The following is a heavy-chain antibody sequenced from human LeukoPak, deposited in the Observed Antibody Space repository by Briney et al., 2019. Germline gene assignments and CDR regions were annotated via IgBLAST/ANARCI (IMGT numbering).Heavy chain of an antibody. J-gene: IGHJ6*03. CDR3: ARLYYYGSGSYYKAVNYYYYMDV. CDR2: ISAYNGNT. D-gene: IGHD3-10*01. Sequence: ASVTVSCTASGYTFTSYGISWVRQAPGQGLEWMGWISAYNGNTNYAQKLQGRVTMTTDTSTSTAYMELRSLRSDDTAVYYCARLYYYGSGSYYKAVNYYYYMDVWGKGTTVTISS. CDR1: GYTFTSYG. V-gene: IGHV1-18*01.